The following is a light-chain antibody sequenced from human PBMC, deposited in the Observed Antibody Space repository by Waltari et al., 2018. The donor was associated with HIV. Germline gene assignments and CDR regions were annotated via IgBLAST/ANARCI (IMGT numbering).Light chain of an antibody. CDR2: TDI. V-gene: IGLV3-27*01. CDR3: FSAADNNLGV. Sequence: SYELTQPSSVSVSPGQTARITCSGDGLAKRSARWFQQKPGQAPVLVIYTDIERPSGIPERFSGSSSGTTVTLTISGAQVEDEADYYCFSAADNNLGVFGGGTEVTVL. J-gene: IGLJ3*02. CDR1: GLAKRS.